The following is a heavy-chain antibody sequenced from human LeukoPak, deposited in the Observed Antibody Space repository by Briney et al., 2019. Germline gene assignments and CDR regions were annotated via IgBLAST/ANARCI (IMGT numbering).Heavy chain of an antibody. Sequence: SETLSLTCTVSGGSISSYYWSWIRQPPGKGLEWIGYIYFSGSTNYNPSLKSRVTISVDTSKNQFSLKLSSVTAADTAVYYCARGGGYLYYFDYWGQGTLVTVSS. J-gene: IGHJ4*02. CDR1: GGSISSYY. D-gene: IGHD5-12*01. CDR3: ARGGGYLYYFDY. CDR2: IYFSGST. V-gene: IGHV4-59*01.